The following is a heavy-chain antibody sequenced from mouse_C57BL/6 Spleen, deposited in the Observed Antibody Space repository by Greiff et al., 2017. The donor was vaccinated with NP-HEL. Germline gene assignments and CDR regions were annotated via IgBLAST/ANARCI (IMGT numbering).Heavy chain of an antibody. D-gene: IGHD2-4*01. V-gene: IGHV1-78*01. J-gene: IGHJ2*01. Sequence: VQLQQSDAELVKPGASVKISCKVSGYTFTDHTIHWMKQRPEQGLEWIGYIYPRDGSTTYNEKFKGKATLTADKSSSTAYMQLNSLTSEDSAVYFCARGGDYDGDYFDYWGQGTTLTVSS. CDR3: ARGGDYDGDYFDY. CDR1: GYTFTDHT. CDR2: IYPRDGST.